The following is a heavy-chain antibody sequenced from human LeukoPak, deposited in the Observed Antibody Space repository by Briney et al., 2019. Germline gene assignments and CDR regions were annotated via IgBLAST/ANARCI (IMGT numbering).Heavy chain of an antibody. J-gene: IGHJ4*02. CDR3: AGGYSYGSSYFDY. D-gene: IGHD5-18*01. CDR1: GGSISSYY. Sequence: SETLSLTCTVSGGSISSYYWSWIRQPPGKGLEWIGYIYYSGSTNYNPSLKSRVTISVDTSKNQFSLKLSSVTAADTAVYYCAGGYSYGSSYFDYWGQGTLVTVSS. CDR2: IYYSGST. V-gene: IGHV4-59*01.